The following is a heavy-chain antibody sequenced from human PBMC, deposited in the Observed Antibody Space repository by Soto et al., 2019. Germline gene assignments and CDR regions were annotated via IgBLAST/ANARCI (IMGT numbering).Heavy chain of an antibody. CDR3: ANNLRFLFGDDYTSH. V-gene: IGHV3-23*01. J-gene: IGHJ4*02. CDR2: ISGSGGST. D-gene: IGHD4-4*01. Sequence: GGSLRLSCAASGFTFSSYAMSWVRQAPGKGLEWVSAISGSGGSTYYADSVKGRFTISRDNSKNTLYLQMNSLRAEDTAVYYCANNLRFLFGDDYTSHWGQGTLVTVSS. CDR1: GFTFSSYA.